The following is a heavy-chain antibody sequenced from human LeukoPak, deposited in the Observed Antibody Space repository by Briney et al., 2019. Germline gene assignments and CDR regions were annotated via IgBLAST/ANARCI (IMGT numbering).Heavy chain of an antibody. V-gene: IGHV3-15*01. J-gene: IGHJ5*02. D-gene: IGHD3-3*01. CDR2: ISRRVDGGTT. CDR3: ATTPRVVST. CDR1: GFTFSDAW. Sequence: ESGGSLRLSCAVSGFTFSDAWMNWVRQAPGKGLEWVGRISRRVDGGTTDYAAPVKGRFTISRDDSKNTLYLEMNSLKIEDTAVYYCATTPRVVSTWGQGTLVTVSS.